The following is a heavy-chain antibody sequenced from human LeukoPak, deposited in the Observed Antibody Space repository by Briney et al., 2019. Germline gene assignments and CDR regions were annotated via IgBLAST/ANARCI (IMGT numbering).Heavy chain of an antibody. J-gene: IGHJ5*02. CDR3: ARAAAGNVYNWFDP. D-gene: IGHD6-13*01. V-gene: IGHV1-8*03. Sequence: ASVKVSCKASGYTFTSYDINWVRQATGQGLEWMGWMNPNSGNTGYAQKFQGRVTITRNTSISTAYMELSSLRSEDTAVYYCARAAAGNVYNWFDPWGQGTLVTVSS. CDR1: GYTFTSYD. CDR2: MNPNSGNT.